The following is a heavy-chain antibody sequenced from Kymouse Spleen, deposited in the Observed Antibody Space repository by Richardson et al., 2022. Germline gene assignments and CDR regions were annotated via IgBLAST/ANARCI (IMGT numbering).Heavy chain of an antibody. D-gene: IGHD1-7*01. CDR2: ISYDGSNK. V-gene: IGHV3-30*18. CDR1: GFTFSSYG. Sequence: QVQLVESGGGVVQPGRSLRLSCAASGFTFSSYGMHWVRQAPGKGLEWVAVISYDGSNKYYADSVKGRFTISRDNSKNTLYLQMNSLRAEDTAVYYCAKASFITGTTEDYYYGMDVWGQGTTVTVSS. CDR3: AKASFITGTTEDYYYGMDV. J-gene: IGHJ6*02.